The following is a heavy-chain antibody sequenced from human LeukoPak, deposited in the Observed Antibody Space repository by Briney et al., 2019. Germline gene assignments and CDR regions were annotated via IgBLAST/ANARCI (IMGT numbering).Heavy chain of an antibody. Sequence: ASVTVSCTASVYTFTRYYMHWVRQAPGQGLEWMGWINPNSGGTNYAQKFQGRVTMTRDTSISTAYMELSRLRSDDTAVYYCATQLSIAAAGTLEYYYYYGMDVWGQGTTVTVSS. J-gene: IGHJ6*02. CDR2: INPNSGGT. D-gene: IGHD6-13*01. CDR1: VYTFTRYY. CDR3: ATQLSIAAAGTLEYYYYYGMDV. V-gene: IGHV1-2*02.